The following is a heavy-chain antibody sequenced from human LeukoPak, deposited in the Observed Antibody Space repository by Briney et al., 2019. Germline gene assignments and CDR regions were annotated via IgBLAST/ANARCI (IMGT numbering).Heavy chain of an antibody. CDR3: ARDRVYGGNAYFDY. V-gene: IGHV3-74*01. D-gene: IGHD4-23*01. CDR1: GFTFSSYW. CDR2: INTDGSST. Sequence: HPGGSLRLSCAASGFTFSSYWMHWVRQAPGKGLVWVSRINTDGSSTSYADSVKGRFTISRDNSKNTLYLQMNSLRAEDTAVYYCARDRVYGGNAYFDYWGQGTLVTVSS. J-gene: IGHJ4*02.